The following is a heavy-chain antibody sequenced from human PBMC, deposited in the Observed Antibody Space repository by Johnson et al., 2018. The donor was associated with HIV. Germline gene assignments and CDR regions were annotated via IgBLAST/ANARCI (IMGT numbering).Heavy chain of an antibody. CDR1: EFSFSTYA. CDR2: IWYDGSNK. D-gene: IGHD4-11*01. Sequence: QVQLVESGGGVVQHGRSLRLSCAASEFSFSTYAMHWVRQAPGKGLEWVAVIWYDGSNKKYADSVKGRFTISRDNSKNAMSLQMNSLRAEDTAVYYCARDYNGAFDVWGQGTLVTVSS. CDR3: ARDYNGAFDV. J-gene: IGHJ3*01. V-gene: IGHV3-33*03.